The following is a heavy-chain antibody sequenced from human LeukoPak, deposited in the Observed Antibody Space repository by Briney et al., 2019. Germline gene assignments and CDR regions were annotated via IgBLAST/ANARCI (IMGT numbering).Heavy chain of an antibody. V-gene: IGHV3-30-3*01. CDR3: ARATTVKTSANY. CDR2: ISYDGSNK. Sequence: PGGSLRLSCAASGFTFSSYAMHWVRQAPGKGLEWVAVISYDGSNKYYADSVKGRFTISRDNSKNTLYLQMNSLRAEDTAVYYCARATTVKTSANYWGQGTLVTVSS. D-gene: IGHD4-11*01. CDR1: GFTFSSYA. J-gene: IGHJ4*02.